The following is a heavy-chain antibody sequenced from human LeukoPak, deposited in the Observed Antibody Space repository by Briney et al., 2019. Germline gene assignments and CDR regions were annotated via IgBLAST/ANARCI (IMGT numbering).Heavy chain of an antibody. D-gene: IGHD1-1*01. CDR2: ISSSSSYI. V-gene: IGHV3-21*01. J-gene: IGHJ5*02. Sequence: GGSLRLSCAASGFTFSSYSMNWVRQAPGKGLEWVSSISSSSSYIYYADSVKGRFTISRDNAKNSLYLQMNSLRAEDTAVYYCARCTTGKTFGSLREIKKSREIDLWGQGTLVTVSS. CDR3: ARCTTGKTFGSLREIKKSREIDL. CDR1: GFTFSSYS.